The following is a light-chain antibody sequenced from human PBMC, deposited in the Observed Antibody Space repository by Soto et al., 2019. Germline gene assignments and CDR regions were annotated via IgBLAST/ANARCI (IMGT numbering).Light chain of an antibody. V-gene: IGKV3-15*01. Sequence: EIVMTQSPATLSVSPGERATLSCRASQSVSSNLAWYQQKPGQAPRLLIYAASTRATGIPARFSGSGSGTEFTLTISSLQSEDFALYYCQQYNTWVTFGGGTKVEIK. CDR1: QSVSSN. CDR3: QQYNTWVT. J-gene: IGKJ4*01. CDR2: AAS.